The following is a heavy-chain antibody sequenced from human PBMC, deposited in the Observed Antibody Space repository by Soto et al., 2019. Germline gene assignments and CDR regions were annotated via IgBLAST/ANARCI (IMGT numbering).Heavy chain of an antibody. D-gene: IGHD3-16*01. J-gene: IGHJ4*02. CDR1: GFSFSNCG. CDR2: IWHDGSNK. CDR3: ARDGDANTGFGKDY. V-gene: IGHV3-33*01. Sequence: SLRLSCAASGFSFSNCGMHWVLQAPGKGLEWVALIWHDGSNKYYAESVKGRFTISRDNSKDMVYLQMNSLRAEDTAMYYCARDGDANTGFGKDYWGQGTRVTVSS.